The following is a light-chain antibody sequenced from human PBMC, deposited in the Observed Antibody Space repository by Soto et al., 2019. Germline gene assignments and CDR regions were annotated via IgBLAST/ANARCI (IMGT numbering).Light chain of an antibody. CDR1: QSVSSSY. CDR2: GAS. CDR3: QQYGTFPVT. Sequence: EIVLTQSPGTLSLSPGERATLSCRASQSVSSSYLAWYQQKPGQAPRLLIYGASTRATGIPDRFSCSGSGTDFTLTISRRETADFAVYYCQQYGTFPVTFGGGTKVEIK. V-gene: IGKV3-20*01. J-gene: IGKJ4*01.